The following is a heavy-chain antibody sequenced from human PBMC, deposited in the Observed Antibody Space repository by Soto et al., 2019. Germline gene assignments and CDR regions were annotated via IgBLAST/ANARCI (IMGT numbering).Heavy chain of an antibody. CDR3: ARDFHCISTSGYAPMVDYYGMDV. Sequence: QVQLVQSGAEVKKPGASVKVSCKASGYTFTSYGISWVRQAPGQGLEWMGWISAYNGNTNYAQKLQGSVTMTTDTSTSTAYMELRSLRSDDTAVYYCARDFHCISTSGYAPMVDYYGMDVWGQGTTVTVSS. D-gene: IGHD2-2*01. CDR1: GYTFTSYG. CDR2: ISAYNGNT. V-gene: IGHV1-18*01. J-gene: IGHJ6*02.